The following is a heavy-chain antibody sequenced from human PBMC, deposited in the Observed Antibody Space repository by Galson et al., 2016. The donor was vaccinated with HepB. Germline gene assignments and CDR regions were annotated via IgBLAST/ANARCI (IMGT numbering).Heavy chain of an antibody. CDR3: GRDHSVVLTTAYNWFDP. J-gene: IGHJ5*02. Sequence: SLRLSCAASGFTFSSYNMNWVRQAPGKGLEWVSSISIGSSYIYYADSVKGRFTISRDNAKNTLYLQMNSLRVEDTAVYYCGRDHSVVLTTAYNWFDPWGRGTLVTVSS. CDR1: GFTFSSYN. CDR2: ISIGSSYI. V-gene: IGHV3-21*04. D-gene: IGHD4-23*01.